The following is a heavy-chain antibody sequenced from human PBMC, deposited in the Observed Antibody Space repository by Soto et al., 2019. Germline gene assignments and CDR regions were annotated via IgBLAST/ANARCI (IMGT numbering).Heavy chain of an antibody. D-gene: IGHD2-2*01. CDR2: ISWTNGSI. Sequence: GGSLRLSCAASGFTFDDYAMHWVRQAPGKGLEWVSGISWTNGSIGYADSVKGRFTISRDNAKNSLYLQMNSLRAEDTALYYCAKDYGGDDSVVVPPHVGYYYYGMDVWGQGTTVTVSS. J-gene: IGHJ6*02. CDR1: GFTFDDYA. V-gene: IGHV3-9*01. CDR3: AKDYGGDDSVVVPPHVGYYYYGMDV.